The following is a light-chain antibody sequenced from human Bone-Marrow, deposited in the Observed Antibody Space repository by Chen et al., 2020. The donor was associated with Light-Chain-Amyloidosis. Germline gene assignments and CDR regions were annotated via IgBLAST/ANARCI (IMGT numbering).Light chain of an antibody. CDR1: DLPTKY. J-gene: IGLJ2*01. CDR2: RDT. Sequence: SYELTQPPSLSVSPGQTARITCSGDDLPTKYAYWYQQKPGQAPVLVIHRDTERPSGISERFAGSSSGKTATLTSSGVQAEDEADYHCQSADSSGTYEVIVGGGTEVTVL. V-gene: IGLV3-25*03. CDR3: QSADSSGTYEVI.